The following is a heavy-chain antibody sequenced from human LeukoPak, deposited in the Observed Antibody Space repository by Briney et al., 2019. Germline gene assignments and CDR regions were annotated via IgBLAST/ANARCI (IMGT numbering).Heavy chain of an antibody. D-gene: IGHD1-26*01. CDR3: ARELGSIVGATTFFDY. V-gene: IGHV3-33*01. J-gene: IGHJ4*02. Sequence: GRSLRLSCAASGFTFSSYGMHWVRQASGKGLEWVAVIWYDGSNKYYADSVKGRFTISRDNSKNTLYLQMNSLRAEDTAVYYCARELGSIVGATTFFDYWGQGTLVTVSS. CDR1: GFTFSSYG. CDR2: IWYDGSNK.